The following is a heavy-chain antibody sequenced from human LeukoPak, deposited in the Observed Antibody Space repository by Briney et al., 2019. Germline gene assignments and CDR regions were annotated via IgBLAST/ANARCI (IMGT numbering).Heavy chain of an antibody. J-gene: IGHJ4*02. V-gene: IGHV3-23*01. D-gene: IGHD2-21*02. CDR3: EKDLGGSGDYRPY. CDR1: GFTFSSYP. CDR2: ISGSDGST. Sequence: GGSLRLSCAASGFTFSSYPMSWVRQAPGKGLEWVSAISGSDGSTYYADSVKGRFTISRDNSKNTLYLQMNSLSAEDTAVYYCEKDLGGSGDYRPYWGQGSVVTVSS.